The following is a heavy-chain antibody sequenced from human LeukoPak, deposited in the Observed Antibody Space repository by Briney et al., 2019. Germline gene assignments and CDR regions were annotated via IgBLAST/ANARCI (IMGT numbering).Heavy chain of an antibody. D-gene: IGHD1-20*01. V-gene: IGHV1-8*03. J-gene: IGHJ4*02. CDR3: ARDQPYNWNYVDY. CDR1: GYTFTSYD. CDR2: MNPNSGNT. Sequence: GASVKVSCKASGYTFTSYDINWVRQATGQGLEWMGWMNPNSGNTGYAQKFQGRVTITRNTSISTAYMELSSLRSEDTAVYYCARDQPYNWNYVDYWGQGTLVTVSS.